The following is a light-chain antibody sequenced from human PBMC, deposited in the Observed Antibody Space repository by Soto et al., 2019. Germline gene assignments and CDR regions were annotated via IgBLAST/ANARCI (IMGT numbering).Light chain of an antibody. Sequence: DIQMTQSPSTLSASVGDRVTITCRASQSISNWVAWYQQKPGKAPKILIYGASNLESGVPSRFIGSGSGTEFTLTISSRQPDVFATYYCQQYRAEWTFGQGTKVEIK. CDR2: GAS. V-gene: IGKV1-5*01. CDR3: QQYRAEWT. J-gene: IGKJ1*01. CDR1: QSISNW.